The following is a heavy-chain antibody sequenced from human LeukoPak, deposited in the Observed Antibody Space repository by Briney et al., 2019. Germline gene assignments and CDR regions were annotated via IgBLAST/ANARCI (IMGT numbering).Heavy chain of an antibody. CDR3: AKDFGYIVVVPAGVDY. J-gene: IGHJ4*02. D-gene: IGHD2-2*01. V-gene: IGHV3-30*02. CDR2: IRYDGSNK. Sequence: GGSLRLSCAASGFTFSSYGMHWVRQAPGKGLEWVAFIRYDGSNKYYADSVKGRFTISRDNSKNTLYLQMNSLRAEDTAVYYCAKDFGYIVVVPAGVDYWGQGTLVTVSS. CDR1: GFTFSSYG.